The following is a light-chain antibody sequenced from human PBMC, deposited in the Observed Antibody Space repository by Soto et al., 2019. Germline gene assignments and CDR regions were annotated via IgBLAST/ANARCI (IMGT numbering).Light chain of an antibody. V-gene: IGKV2-28*01. CDR3: MQALEILYT. CDR2: LGS. Sequence: DIVMTQSPLSLPVTPGEPASISCRSSQSLLHSNGYNYLSWYLQKPGRSAQLLIYLGSNRASGVPDRFSGSGSGTDFTLEISRVEAEDVGIYFCMQALEILYTFGQGT. CDR1: QSLLHSNGYNY. J-gene: IGKJ2*01.